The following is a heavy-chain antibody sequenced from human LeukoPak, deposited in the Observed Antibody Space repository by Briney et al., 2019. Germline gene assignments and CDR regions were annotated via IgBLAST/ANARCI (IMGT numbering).Heavy chain of an antibody. D-gene: IGHD1-1*01. J-gene: IGHJ4*02. Sequence: PGGSLRLSCAASGFTFSSYSMNWVRQAPGKGLEWVSSISCSSSYIYYADSVKGRFTISRDNAKNSLYLQMNSLRAEDTAVYYCARVDPSVPYFDYWGQGTLVTVSS. CDR2: ISCSSSYI. CDR1: GFTFSSYS. CDR3: ARVDPSVPYFDY. V-gene: IGHV3-21*01.